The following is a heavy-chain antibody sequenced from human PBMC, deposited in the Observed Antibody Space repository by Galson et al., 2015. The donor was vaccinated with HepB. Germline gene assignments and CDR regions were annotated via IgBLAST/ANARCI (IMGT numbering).Heavy chain of an antibody. CDR2: FDPEDGET. CDR3: ATWGRIAAAGAFDI. J-gene: IGHJ3*02. CDR1: GYTLTELS. Sequence: SVKVSCKVSGYTLTELSMHWVRQAPGKGLEWMGGFDPEDGETIYAQKFQGRVTMTEDTSTDTAYMELSSLRSEDTAVYYCATWGRIAAAGAFDIWGQGTMVTVSS. D-gene: IGHD6-13*01. V-gene: IGHV1-24*01.